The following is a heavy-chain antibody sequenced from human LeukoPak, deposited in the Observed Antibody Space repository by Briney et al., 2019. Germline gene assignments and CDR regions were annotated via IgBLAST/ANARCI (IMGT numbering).Heavy chain of an antibody. CDR1: GFTFSSYA. V-gene: IGHV3-30-3*01. D-gene: IGHD3-10*01. J-gene: IGHJ5*02. Sequence: GRSLRLSCAASGFTFSSYAMHWVRQAPGKGLEWVAVISYDGSNKYYADSVKGRFTISRDNAKNALYLQMNSLRAEDTAVYYCSKDLTSDFGGDLDPWGQGTLVTVSS. CDR3: SKDLTSDFGGDLDP. CDR2: ISYDGSNK.